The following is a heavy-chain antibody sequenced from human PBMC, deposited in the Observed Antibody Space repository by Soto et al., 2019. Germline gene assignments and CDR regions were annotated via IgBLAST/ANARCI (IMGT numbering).Heavy chain of an antibody. CDR2: IYYSGST. J-gene: IGHJ5*02. CDR3: ARAPTIGAAAAPLGWFDP. CDR1: GGSISSGDYY. V-gene: IGHV4-30-4*01. Sequence: QVQLQESGPGLVKPSQTLSLTCTVSGGSISSGDYYWSWIRQPPGKGLEWIGYIYYSGSTYYNPSLKSRVTISVDTSKNQFSLKLSSVTAADTAVYYCARAPTIGAAAAPLGWFDPWGQGTLVTVSS. D-gene: IGHD6-13*01.